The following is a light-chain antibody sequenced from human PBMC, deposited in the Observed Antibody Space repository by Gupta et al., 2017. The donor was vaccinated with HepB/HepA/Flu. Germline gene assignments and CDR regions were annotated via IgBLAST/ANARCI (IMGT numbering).Light chain of an antibody. V-gene: IGLV2-23*02. Sequence: QSALTQPASVSGSPGQSITISCTGTSSDVGSYNLVSWYQQHPGKAHKLMIYEVSKRPSGVSNRFSGSKSGTTASLTISGLQAEDEADYYCCSYAGSNVVFGGGTKLTVL. CDR3: CSYAGSNVV. CDR1: SSDVGSYNL. J-gene: IGLJ2*01. CDR2: EVS.